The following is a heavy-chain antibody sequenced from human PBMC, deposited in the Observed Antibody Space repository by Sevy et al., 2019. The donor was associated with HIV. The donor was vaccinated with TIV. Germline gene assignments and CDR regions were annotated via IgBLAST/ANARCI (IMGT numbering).Heavy chain of an antibody. CDR2: ISPHNGDT. Sequence: ASVKVSCKVSGYTFNTYRMHWVRQAPGQGLEWMGWISPHNGDTNYAQRLQGRVTMLTDTSSSTAYMELKSLRSDDTAVYYCARAYCSGGRCYSLASWGQGTLVTVSS. CDR3: ARAYCSGGRCYSLAS. CDR1: GYTFNTYR. D-gene: IGHD2-15*01. V-gene: IGHV1-18*01. J-gene: IGHJ5*02.